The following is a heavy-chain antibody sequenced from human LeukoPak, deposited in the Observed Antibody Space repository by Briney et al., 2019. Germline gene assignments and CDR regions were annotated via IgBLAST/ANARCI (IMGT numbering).Heavy chain of an antibody. CDR2: IIPILGIA. CDR3: ARDRRYSSSWYYYYGMDV. J-gene: IGHJ6*02. V-gene: IGHV1-69*04. Sequence: SVKVSCKASGGTFSSYAISWVRQAPGQGLEWMGRIIPILGIANYAQKFQGRATITADKSTSTAYMELSSLRSEDTAVYYCARDRRYSSSWYYYYGMDVWGQGTTVTVSS. D-gene: IGHD6-13*01. CDR1: GGTFSSYA.